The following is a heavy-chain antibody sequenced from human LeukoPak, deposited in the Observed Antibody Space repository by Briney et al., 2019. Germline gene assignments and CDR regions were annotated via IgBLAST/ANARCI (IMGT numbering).Heavy chain of an antibody. CDR3: AKDPGQWLVYFDY. V-gene: IGHV1-69*01. CDR1: GGTFSSYA. J-gene: IGHJ4*02. D-gene: IGHD6-19*01. CDR2: IIPIFGTA. Sequence: SVKVSCKASGGTFSSYAISWVRQAPGQGLEWMGGIIPIFGTANYAQKFQGRVTITVDESTSTAYMELSSLRSEDTAVYYCAKDPGQWLVYFDYWGQGTLVTVSS.